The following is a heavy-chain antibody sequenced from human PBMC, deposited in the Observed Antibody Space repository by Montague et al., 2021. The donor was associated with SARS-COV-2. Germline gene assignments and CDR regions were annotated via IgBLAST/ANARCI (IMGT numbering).Heavy chain of an antibody. V-gene: IGHV4-39*01. CDR1: GASISSRCYY. Sequence: SETRSLTCTVSGASISSRCYYWGWIRQPPGKGLEWIGFKYYSGSTYYNPTLKSRVTISVDTSKNQFYLKLSSVTAADTAVYYCATLPSGITIFGVVQGYYFDDWGQGTLVTVSS. CDR2: KYYSGST. CDR3: ATLPSGITIFGVVQGYYFDD. D-gene: IGHD3-3*01. J-gene: IGHJ4*02.